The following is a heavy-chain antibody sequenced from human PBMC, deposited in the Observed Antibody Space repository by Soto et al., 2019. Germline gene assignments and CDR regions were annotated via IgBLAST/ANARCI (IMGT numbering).Heavy chain of an antibody. Sequence: QVHLVGSGGGVVQPGRSLRLSCAASGFSFSYYAMHWVRQAPGKGLEWVAVIAYDGSKKYYADSVKGRFTISRDNSKNTLYLQMSSLRDEDTAVYYCASPYCSGGSCYHTEYFQHWGQGTLVTVSS. CDR3: ASPYCSGGSCYHTEYFQH. D-gene: IGHD2-15*01. J-gene: IGHJ1*01. CDR2: IAYDGSKK. CDR1: GFSFSYYA. V-gene: IGHV3-30-3*01.